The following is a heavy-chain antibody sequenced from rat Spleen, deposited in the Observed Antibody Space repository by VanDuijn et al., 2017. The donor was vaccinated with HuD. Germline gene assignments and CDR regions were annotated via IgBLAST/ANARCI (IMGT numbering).Heavy chain of an antibody. D-gene: IGHD2-7*01. Sequence: EVQLVESGGGLVQPGRSLKLSCAASGFTFSDYAMNWIRQAPTKGLEWVASISPSGGSTYYRDSVKGRFTISRDNAESTLYLQMDSLRSEDTATYYCTAHGSRISRFAYWGQGTLVTVSS. V-gene: IGHV5-19*01. J-gene: IGHJ3*01. CDR2: ISPSGGST. CDR1: GFTFSDYA. CDR3: TAHGSRISRFAY.